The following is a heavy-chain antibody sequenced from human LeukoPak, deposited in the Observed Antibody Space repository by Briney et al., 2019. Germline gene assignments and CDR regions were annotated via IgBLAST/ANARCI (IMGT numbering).Heavy chain of an antibody. J-gene: IGHJ5*02. D-gene: IGHD6-13*01. Sequence: ASVKVSCKASGYTFTGYYMHWVRQAPRQGLEWMGWINPNSGGTNYAQKFQGRVTMTRDTSISTAYMELSRLRSDDTAVYYCARDRSGIAAAETWGQGTLVTVSS. CDR1: GYTFTGYY. V-gene: IGHV1-2*02. CDR2: INPNSGGT. CDR3: ARDRSGIAAAET.